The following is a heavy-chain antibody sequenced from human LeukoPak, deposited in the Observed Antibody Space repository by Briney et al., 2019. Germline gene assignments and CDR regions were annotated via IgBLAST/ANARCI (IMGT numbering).Heavy chain of an antibody. V-gene: IGHV3-7*03. CDR2: IRQDGNEK. J-gene: IGHJ4*02. Sequence: GGSLRLSCGASRFLFSNYWMSWLRQTPGKGLEWVANIRQDGNEKRYVDSVKGRFTISRDNAKNSLYVQMNSLRAEATAVYYCALDNRGTFEFWGQGTLVTVSS. CDR1: RFLFSNYW. D-gene: IGHD1-14*01. CDR3: ALDNRGTFEF.